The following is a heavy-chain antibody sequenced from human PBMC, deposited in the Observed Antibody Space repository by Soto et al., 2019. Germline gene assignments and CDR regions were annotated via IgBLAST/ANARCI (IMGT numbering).Heavy chain of an antibody. V-gene: IGHV3-7*01. J-gene: IGHJ4*02. CDR3: ARDDDLAGHALDY. CDR1: GFTFSDSW. Sequence: PGGSLRLSCTASGFTFSDSWLPWVRQAPGKGLEWVARIKPDESEKKYADSVKGRFSISRDNAKNSMYLQMDSLRAEDTAMYYCARDDDLAGHALDYWGQGTLVTASS. CDR2: IKPDESEK.